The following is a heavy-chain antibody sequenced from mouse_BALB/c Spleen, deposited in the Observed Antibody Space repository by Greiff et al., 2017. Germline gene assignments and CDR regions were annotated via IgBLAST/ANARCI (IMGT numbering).Heavy chain of an antibody. Sequence: VQLKESGPELVKPGASVKMSCKASGYTFTSYVMHWVKQKPGQGLEWIGYINPYNDGTKYNEKFKGKATLTSDKSSSTAYMELSSLTSEDSAVYYCARLGGRLWYFDVWGAGTTVTVSS. CDR3: ARLGGRLWYFDV. V-gene: IGHV1-14*01. CDR1: GYTFTSYV. J-gene: IGHJ1*01. CDR2: INPYNDGT. D-gene: IGHD3-3*01.